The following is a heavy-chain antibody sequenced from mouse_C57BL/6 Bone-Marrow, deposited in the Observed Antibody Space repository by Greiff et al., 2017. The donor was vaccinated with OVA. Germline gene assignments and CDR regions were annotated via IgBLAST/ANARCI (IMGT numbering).Heavy chain of an antibody. Sequence: VQRVESGAELARPGASVKLSCKASGYTFTSYGISWVKQRTGQGLEWIGEIYPRSGNTYYNEKFKGKATLTADKSSSTAYMELRSLTSEDSAVYFCAMSSSYAMDYWGQGTSVTVSS. CDR2: IYPRSGNT. CDR3: AMSSSYAMDY. J-gene: IGHJ4*01. D-gene: IGHD1-1*01. CDR1: GYTFTSYG. V-gene: IGHV1-81*01.